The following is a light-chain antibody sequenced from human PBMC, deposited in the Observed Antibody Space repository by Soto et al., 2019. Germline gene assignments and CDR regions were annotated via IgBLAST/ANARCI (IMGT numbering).Light chain of an antibody. CDR3: QQRSNWPLVT. J-gene: IGKJ4*01. CDR2: DAS. CDR1: QSVSTY. V-gene: IGKV3-11*01. Sequence: EVVLTQSPATLSLSPGERATLSCRASQSVSTYLTWYQQKPGQAPRLLIYDASNRATGIPARFSGSGSGTVFTLTISSLEPEDFAVYYCQQRSNWPLVTFGGGTKVEIK.